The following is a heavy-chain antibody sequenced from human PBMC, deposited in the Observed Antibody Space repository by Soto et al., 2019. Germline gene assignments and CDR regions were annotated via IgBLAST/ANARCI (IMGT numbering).Heavy chain of an antibody. D-gene: IGHD3-3*01. J-gene: IGHJ4*02. CDR1: GYTFTSYA. Sequence: QVPLVQSGAEVKKPGASVKVSCKASGYTFTSYAMHWVRQAPGQRLEWMGWINAGNGNTKYSQKFQGRVTITRDTSASTAYMELSSLRSEDTAVYYCARAEITIFGVVITGSFDYWGQGTLVTVSS. V-gene: IGHV1-3*01. CDR2: INAGNGNT. CDR3: ARAEITIFGVVITGSFDY.